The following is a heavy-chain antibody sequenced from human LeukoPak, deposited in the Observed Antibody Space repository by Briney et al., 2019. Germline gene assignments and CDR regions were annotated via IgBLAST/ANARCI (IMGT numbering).Heavy chain of an antibody. Sequence: SVKVSCKASGYTFTGYYLHWVRQAPGQGLEWMGGIIPIFGTANYAQKFQGRVTITADKSTSTAYMELSRLRSDDTAVYYCARDIVVVSIVNGWFDPWGQGTLVTVSS. CDR1: GYTFTGYY. V-gene: IGHV1-69*06. CDR3: ARDIVVVSIVNGWFDP. CDR2: IIPIFGTA. D-gene: IGHD2-21*01. J-gene: IGHJ5*02.